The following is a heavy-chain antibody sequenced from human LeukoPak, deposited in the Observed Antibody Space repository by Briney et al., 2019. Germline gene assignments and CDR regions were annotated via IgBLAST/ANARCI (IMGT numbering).Heavy chain of an antibody. V-gene: IGHV4-59*12. CDR1: GGSISTYY. Sequence: SETLSLTCTVSGGSISTYYWNWIRQPPGKGLEWIGYIYYSGTTNYNPSLKSRVSMPVDTSKNQFSLKLSSVTAADTAVYYCAREGGGFDYWGQGTLVTVSS. CDR2: IYYSGTT. CDR3: AREGGGFDY. J-gene: IGHJ4*02. D-gene: IGHD3-16*01.